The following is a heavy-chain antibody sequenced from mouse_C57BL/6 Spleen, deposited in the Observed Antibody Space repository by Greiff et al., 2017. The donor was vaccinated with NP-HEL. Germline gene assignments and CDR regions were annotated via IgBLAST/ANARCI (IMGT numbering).Heavy chain of an antibody. CDR1: GYTFTDYE. V-gene: IGHV1-15*01. J-gene: IGHJ4*01. CDR3: TRTRDGGAMDY. CDR2: IDPETGGT. Sequence: QVQLKQSGAELVRPGASVTLSCKASGYTFTDYEMHWVKQTPVHGLEWIGAIDPETGGTAYNQKFKGKAILTADKSSSTAYMELRSLTSEDSAVYYCTRTRDGGAMDYWGQGTSVTVSS. D-gene: IGHD2-3*01.